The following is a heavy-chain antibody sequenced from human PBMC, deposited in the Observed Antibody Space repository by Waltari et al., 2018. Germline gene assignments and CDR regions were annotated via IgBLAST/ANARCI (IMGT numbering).Heavy chain of an antibody. CDR1: GGSISSYY. J-gene: IGHJ6*02. D-gene: IGHD5-12*01. Sequence: QVQLQESGPGLVKPSETLSLTCTVSGGSISSYYWSWLRQPPWKGLEWIGYIYYSGSTNYNPSLKSRVTISVDTSKNQFSLKLSSVTAADTAVYYCARSTPTNHRLLYYYGMDVWGQGTTVTVSS. CDR2: IYYSGST. V-gene: IGHV4-59*01. CDR3: ARSTPTNHRLLYYYGMDV.